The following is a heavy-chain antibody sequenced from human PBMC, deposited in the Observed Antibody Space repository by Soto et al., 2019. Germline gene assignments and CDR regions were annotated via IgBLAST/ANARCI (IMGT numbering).Heavy chain of an antibody. CDR2: FDPEDGET. D-gene: IGHD3-9*01. CDR3: ATDRARVLRYFDWLLFGPDAFDI. Sequence: ASVKVSCKVSGYTLTELSMHWVRQAPGKGLEWMGVFDPEDGETIYAQKFQGRVTMTEDTSTDTAYMELSSLRSEDTAVYYCATDRARVLRYFDWLLFGPDAFDIWGQGTMVTVSS. CDR1: GYTLTELS. J-gene: IGHJ3*02. V-gene: IGHV1-24*01.